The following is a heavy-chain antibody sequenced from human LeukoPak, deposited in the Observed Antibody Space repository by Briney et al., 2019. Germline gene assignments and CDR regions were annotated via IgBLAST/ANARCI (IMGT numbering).Heavy chain of an antibody. J-gene: IGHJ4*02. Sequence: SETLSLTCTVSGGSISSGGYYWSWIRQHPGKGLEWIGEINHSGSTNYNPPLKSRVTISVDTSKNQFSLKLSSVTAADTAVYYCATMASSGWYGGFDYWGQGTLVTVSS. D-gene: IGHD6-19*01. CDR1: GGSISSGGYY. V-gene: IGHV4-31*03. CDR3: ATMASSGWYGGFDY. CDR2: INHSGST.